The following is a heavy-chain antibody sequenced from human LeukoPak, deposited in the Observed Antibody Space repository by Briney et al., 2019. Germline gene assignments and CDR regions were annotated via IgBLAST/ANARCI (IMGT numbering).Heavy chain of an antibody. V-gene: IGHV3-30-3*01. Sequence: GGSLRLSCAASGFTFSSYAMHWVRQAPGKGLEWVAVISYDGSNKYYADPVKGRFTISRDNSKNTLYLQMNSLRAEDTAVYYCARESEAPMDIWGQGAMVTVSS. CDR1: GFTFSSYA. CDR2: ISYDGSNK. CDR3: ARESEAPMDI. J-gene: IGHJ3*02.